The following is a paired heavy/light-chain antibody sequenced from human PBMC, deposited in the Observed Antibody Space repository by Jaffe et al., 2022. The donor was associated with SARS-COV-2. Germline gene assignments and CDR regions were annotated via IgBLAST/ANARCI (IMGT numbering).Heavy chain of an antibody. J-gene: IGHJ3*01. CDR2: INQDGSQR. Sequence: EGQLVESGGGLVQPGGSLRLSCAASGFTFSDYYMSWVRQAPGKGLEWVANINQDGSQRKYVDSVKGRFTISRDNARNSLSLQMNSLRDDDTAIYYCAKDNWNQFHRGIDGFDVWGQGTMVTASS. CDR3: AKDNWNQFHRGIDGFDV. D-gene: IGHD1-20*01. V-gene: IGHV3-7*03. CDR1: GFTFSDYY.
Light chain of an antibody. J-gene: IGLJ3*02. CDR3: QSFDTRLNTWV. CDR1: GSNIGAGYA. CDR2: ADK. V-gene: IGLV1-40*01. Sequence: QSVLTQPPSLSGAPGQRVTISCTDSGSNIGAGYAVQWYQQLPGRAPKLLVFADKYRPSGVPDRFSGSNSGSSASLAITGLQAEDEADYYCQSFDTRLNTWVFGGGTKVTVL.